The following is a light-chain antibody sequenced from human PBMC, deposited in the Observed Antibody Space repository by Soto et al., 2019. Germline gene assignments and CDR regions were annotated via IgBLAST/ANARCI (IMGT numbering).Light chain of an antibody. CDR2: DAS. CDR3: QHMLT. V-gene: IGKV1-5*01. J-gene: IGKJ1*01. Sequence: DIQMTQSPSTLSASIGDRVTITCRASQNINNWIAWYQQKPGKAPKFLIYDASTLESGVPSRFSGSGFGTEFSLTISSLQPDDFGSYYCQHMLTFGQGTKVDIK. CDR1: QNINNW.